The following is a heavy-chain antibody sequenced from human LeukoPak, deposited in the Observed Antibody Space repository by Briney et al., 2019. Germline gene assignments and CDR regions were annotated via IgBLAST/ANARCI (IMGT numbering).Heavy chain of an antibody. CDR2: ISGSGGGT. CDR3: AKDLMTRNIVVVPAAGFDP. V-gene: IGHV3-23*01. Sequence: PGGSLRLSCAASGFTFSSYGMSWVRQAPGKGLEWVSAISGSGGGTYYADSVKGRFTMSRDNSKNTLYLQMNSLRAEDTAVYYCAKDLMTRNIVVVPAAGFDPWGQGTLVTVSS. CDR1: GFTFSSYG. J-gene: IGHJ5*02. D-gene: IGHD2-2*01.